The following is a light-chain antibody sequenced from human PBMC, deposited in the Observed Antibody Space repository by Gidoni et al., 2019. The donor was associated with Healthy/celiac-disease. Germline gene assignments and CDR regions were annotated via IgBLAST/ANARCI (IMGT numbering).Light chain of an antibody. CDR3: KQYNSYPYT. V-gene: IGKV1-5*03. J-gene: IGKJ2*01. Sequence: DIQMTQSPSTLSASVGDRVTITCRASQSISSWLAWYQQKPGKAPKRLIYKASSLESGVPSRFSGSGSGTEFTLTISSLQPDDFATYYCKQYNSYPYTFGQGTKLEIK. CDR1: QSISSW. CDR2: KAS.